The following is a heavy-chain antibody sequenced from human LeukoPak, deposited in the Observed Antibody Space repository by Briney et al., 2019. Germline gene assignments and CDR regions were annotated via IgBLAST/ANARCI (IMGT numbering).Heavy chain of an antibody. V-gene: IGHV1-69*06. CDR2: FIPIFGTA. CDR1: GGTFSSYA. CDR3: ARGRWYYYGSGSYTPVKNYYYGMDV. D-gene: IGHD3-10*01. Sequence: SVKVSCKASGGTFSSYAISWVRQAPGQGLEWMGGFIPIFGTANYAQKFQGRVTITADKSTSTAYMELSSLRSEDTAVYYCARGRWYYYGSGSYTPVKNYYYGMDVWGKGTTVTVSS. J-gene: IGHJ6*04.